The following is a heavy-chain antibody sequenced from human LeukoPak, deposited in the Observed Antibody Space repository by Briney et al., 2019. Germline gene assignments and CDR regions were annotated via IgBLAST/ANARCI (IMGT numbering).Heavy chain of an antibody. D-gene: IGHD2-15*01. J-gene: IGHJ4*02. CDR2: INPNSGGT. V-gene: IGHV1-2*02. CDR3: ARDAYRYCSCGSCYTPGY. CDR1: GYTFTGYY. Sequence: GASVKVSCKASGYTFTGYYMHWVRQAPGQGLEWMGWINPNSGGTNYAQKFQGRVTMTRDTSISTAYMELSRLRSDDTAVYYCARDAYRYCSCGSCYTPGYWGQGTLVTVSS.